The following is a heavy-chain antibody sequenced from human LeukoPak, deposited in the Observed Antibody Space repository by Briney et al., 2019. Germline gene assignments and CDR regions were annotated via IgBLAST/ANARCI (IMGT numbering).Heavy chain of an antibody. J-gene: IGHJ4*02. CDR1: SDSINTYY. CDR2: INYRGNT. D-gene: IGHD6-13*01. V-gene: IGHV4-59*12. CDR3: ASLVAAAGKDY. Sequence: SETLSLTCTVSSDSINTYYWSWIRQSPGKGLEWIGYINYRGNTNYNPSLKSRVTMSVDTSKSKFSLTLTSVTAADTAMYYCASLVAAAGKDYWGQGTLVTVSS.